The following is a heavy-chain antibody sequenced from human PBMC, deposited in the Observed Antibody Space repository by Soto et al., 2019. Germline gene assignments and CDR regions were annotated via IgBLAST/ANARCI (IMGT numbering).Heavy chain of an antibody. CDR3: AKDPYYDSSGYYYVGSYFDY. Sequence: GGSLRLSCAASGFTFSSYAMSWVRQAPGKGLEWVSAISGSGGSTYYADSVKGRFTISRDNSKNTLYPQMNSLRAEDTAVYYCAKDPYYDSSGYYYVGSYFDYWGQGTLVTVSS. CDR2: ISGSGGST. J-gene: IGHJ4*02. CDR1: GFTFSSYA. D-gene: IGHD3-22*01. V-gene: IGHV3-23*01.